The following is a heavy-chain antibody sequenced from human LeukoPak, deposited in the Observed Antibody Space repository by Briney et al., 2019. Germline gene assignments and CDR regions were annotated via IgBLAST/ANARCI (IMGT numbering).Heavy chain of an antibody. CDR3: VRGRDSSGHYYFDY. CDR2: ISSNGGST. D-gene: IGHD6-19*01. J-gene: IGHJ4*02. Sequence: PGGSLRLSCSASGFTFSSYAMHWVRQAPGKGLEYVSAISSNGGSTYYADSVKGRFTISRDNSKNTLYLQMSSLRAKDTAVYYCVRGRDSSGHYYFDYWGQGTLVTVSS. V-gene: IGHV3-64D*06. CDR1: GFTFSSYA.